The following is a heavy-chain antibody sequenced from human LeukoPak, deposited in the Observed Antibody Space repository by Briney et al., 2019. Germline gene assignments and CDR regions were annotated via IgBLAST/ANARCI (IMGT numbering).Heavy chain of an antibody. J-gene: IGHJ4*02. V-gene: IGHV3-7*03. CDR1: GFTFSRYW. Sequence: GGSLRLSCAASGFTFSRYWMSWVRQAPGKGLEWVVNIKQDGSEKYYVDSAKGRFTISRDNSKSSLYLQMNSLRAEDTAVYYCARIGAAGVDSWGLGTLVTVSS. CDR3: ARIGAAGVDS. CDR2: IKQDGSEK. D-gene: IGHD6-13*01.